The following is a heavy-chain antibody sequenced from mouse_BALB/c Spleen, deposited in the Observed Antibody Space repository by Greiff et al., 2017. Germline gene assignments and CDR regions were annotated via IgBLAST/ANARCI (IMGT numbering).Heavy chain of an antibody. D-gene: IGHD4-1*01. CDR1: GDSITSGY. Sequence: EVHLVESGPSLVKPSQTLSLTCSVTGDSITSGYWNWIRKFPGNKLEYMGYISYSGSTYYNPSLKSRISITRDTSKNQYYLQLNSVTTEDTATYYCARWKLGRFYAMDYWGQGTSVTVSS. V-gene: IGHV3-8*02. CDR2: ISYSGST. J-gene: IGHJ4*01. CDR3: ARWKLGRFYAMDY.